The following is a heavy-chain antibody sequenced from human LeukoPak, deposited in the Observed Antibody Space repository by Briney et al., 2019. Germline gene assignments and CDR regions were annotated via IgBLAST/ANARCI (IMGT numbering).Heavy chain of an antibody. CDR3: ARARDSGSSRSLFDY. D-gene: IGHD1-26*01. J-gene: IGHJ4*02. V-gene: IGHV4-59*01. Sequence: PSETLSLTCTVSGGSISSYYWSWIRQPPGKGLEWIGYIYYSGSTNYNPSLKSRVTISVDTSKNQFSLKLSSVTAAGTAVYYCARARDSGSSRSLFDYWGQGTLVTVSS. CDR2: IYYSGST. CDR1: GGSISSYY.